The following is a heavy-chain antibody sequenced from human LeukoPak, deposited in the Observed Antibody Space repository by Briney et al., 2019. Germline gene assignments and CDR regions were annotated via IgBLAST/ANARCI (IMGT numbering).Heavy chain of an antibody. CDR2: IYWNDDK. D-gene: IGHD4-17*01. J-gene: IGHJ3*02. Sequence: SRPTLVKPTQTLTLTCTFSGFSLSTSGVGVGWICQPPGKALEWLALIYWNDDKRYRPSLNSRLTITKDTSKNQVVLIMTKMDPVDTATYYCAHMVNTVTMSWGAFDIWGQGTMVTVSS. V-gene: IGHV2-5*01. CDR3: AHMVNTVTMSWGAFDI. CDR1: GFSLSTSGVG.